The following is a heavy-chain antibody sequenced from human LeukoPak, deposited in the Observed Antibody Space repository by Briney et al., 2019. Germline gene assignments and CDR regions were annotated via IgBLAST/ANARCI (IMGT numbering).Heavy chain of an antibody. D-gene: IGHD3-10*01. V-gene: IGHV4-39*07. Sequence: IPSETLSLTCTVSGDSISSSNYYWGWIRQSPGKGLEWIGSIYNSGSTYNNPSLQSRVTTSVDTSKNQFSLKLSSVTAADTAVYYCARSSGSYFGRRYFDLLGRGTLVTVSS. CDR3: ARSSGSYFGRRYFDL. CDR1: GDSISSSNYY. CDR2: IYNSGST. J-gene: IGHJ2*01.